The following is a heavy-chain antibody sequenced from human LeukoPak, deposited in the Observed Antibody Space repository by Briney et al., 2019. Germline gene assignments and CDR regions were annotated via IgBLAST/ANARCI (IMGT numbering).Heavy chain of an antibody. CDR3: ARLGTGVFYYYYYMDV. Sequence: PSETLSLTCTVSGGSISSSSYYWGWIRQPPGKGLEWIGSIYYSGSTYYNPSLKSRVTISVDTSKNQFSLKLSFVTAADTAVYYCARLGTGVFYYYYYMDVWGKGTTVTVSS. V-gene: IGHV4-39*01. CDR1: GGSISSSSYY. J-gene: IGHJ6*03. D-gene: IGHD1/OR15-1a*01. CDR2: IYYSGST.